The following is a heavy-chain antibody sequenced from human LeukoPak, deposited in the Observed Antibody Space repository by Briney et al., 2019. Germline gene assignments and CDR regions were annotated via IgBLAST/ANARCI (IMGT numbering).Heavy chain of an antibody. CDR3: AKGPIVASSGYFDY. J-gene: IGHJ4*02. Sequence: PGRSLRLSCAASGFTFDDYAMHWVRQAPGKGLEGVSGISWNSGSIGYADSVKGRFTISRDNAKNSLYLQMNSLRAEDTALYYCAKGPIVASSGYFDYWGQGTLVTVSS. CDR2: ISWNSGSI. V-gene: IGHV3-9*01. CDR1: GFTFDDYA. D-gene: IGHD5-12*01.